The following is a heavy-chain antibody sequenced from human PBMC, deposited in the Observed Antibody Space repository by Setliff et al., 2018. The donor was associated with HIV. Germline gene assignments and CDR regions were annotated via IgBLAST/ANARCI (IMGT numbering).Heavy chain of an antibody. V-gene: IGHV4-34*01. CDR1: GGSFSGYY. J-gene: IGHJ4*02. Sequence: TLSLTCAVYGGSFSGYYWSWIRQSPGKGLEWIGSIYYSGNTYYNPSLKSRVTISVDTSKRQFSLKLSSVTAGDSALYYCARRRGQKATGWYYFDFWGQGALVTVSS. CDR2: IYYSGNT. CDR3: ARRRGQKATGWYYFDF. D-gene: IGHD6-19*01.